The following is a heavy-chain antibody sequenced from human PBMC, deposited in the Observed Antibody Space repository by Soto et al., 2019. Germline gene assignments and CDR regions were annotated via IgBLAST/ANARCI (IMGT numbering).Heavy chain of an antibody. CDR1: GGTFSSYT. V-gene: IGHV1-69*02. CDR3: ARGRLRYNPDFDI. J-gene: IGHJ3*02. D-gene: IGHD1-20*01. CDR2: IIPILGIA. Sequence: QVQLVQSGAEVKKPGSSVKVSCKASGGTFSSYTISWVRQAPGQGLEWMGRIIPILGIANYAQKFQGRVTITADKSTSTAYRGLSSLRSEATAGYYCARGRLRYNPDFDIWGQGTMVTVSS.